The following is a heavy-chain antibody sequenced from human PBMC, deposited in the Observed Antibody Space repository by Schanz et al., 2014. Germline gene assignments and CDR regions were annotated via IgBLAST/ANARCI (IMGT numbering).Heavy chain of an antibody. V-gene: IGHV3-15*01. J-gene: IGHJ3*01. CDR2: IKSKIDGGTT. Sequence: EVQLLESGGGLVQPGGSLRLSCVASGFTFFGSFAMSWVRQAPGKGLEWIGRIKSKIDGGTTDNAAPVQGRFTISRDDSKNTLHLQMNSLKTEDTAVDYCSTDLTAVDYDAIGLWGQGTMVTVSS. CDR3: STDLTAVDYDAIGL. CDR1: GFTFFGSF. D-gene: IGHD4-17*01.